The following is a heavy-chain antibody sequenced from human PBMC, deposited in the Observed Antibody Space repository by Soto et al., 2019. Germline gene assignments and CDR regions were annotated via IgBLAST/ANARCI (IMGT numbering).Heavy chain of an antibody. J-gene: IGHJ5*02. D-gene: IGHD3-10*01. CDR3: ARGSTMVRGTPPDCWFDP. Sequence: SETLSLTCAVSGGSISSGGYSWSWIRQPPGKGLEWIGYIYHSGSTYYNPSLKSRVTISVDRSKNQFSLQLSFVTAADSALYYFARGSTMVRGTPPDCWFDPWGQGTLVTVSS. V-gene: IGHV4-30-2*01. CDR1: GGSISSGGYS. CDR2: IYHSGST.